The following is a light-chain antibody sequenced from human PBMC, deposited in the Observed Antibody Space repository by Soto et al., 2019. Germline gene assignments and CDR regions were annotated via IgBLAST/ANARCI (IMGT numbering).Light chain of an antibody. J-gene: IGLJ3*02. CDR3: QSYDNSLTTL. V-gene: IGLV1-40*01. CDR2: GNI. CDR1: SSNIGAGYD. Sequence: QLVLTQPPSVSGAPGQRVTISCTGSSSNIGAGYDVHWYQQLPGTAPKLLIYGNINRPPGVSDRFSGSKSGTSASLAITGLQAEDEADYYCQSYDNSLTTLFGGGTKLTVL.